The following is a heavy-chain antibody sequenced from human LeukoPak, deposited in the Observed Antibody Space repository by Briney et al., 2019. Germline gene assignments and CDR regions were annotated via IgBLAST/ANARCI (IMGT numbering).Heavy chain of an antibody. J-gene: IGHJ4*02. CDR2: MNPNSGNT. CDR3: ARVSVRDYYGSGSYGC. D-gene: IGHD3-10*01. V-gene: IGHV1-8*01. CDR1: GYTLTSYD. Sequence: ASVKVSFKASGYTLTSYDINWVRQATGQGLEWMGWMNPNSGNTGYAQKFQGRVTMTRDTSISTAYMELSRLRSEDTAVYYGARVSVRDYYGSGSYGCWGQGTLVTVSS.